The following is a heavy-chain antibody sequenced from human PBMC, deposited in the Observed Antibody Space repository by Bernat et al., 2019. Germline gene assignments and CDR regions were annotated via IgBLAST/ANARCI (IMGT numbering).Heavy chain of an antibody. CDR3: ARDKYGYDILTGYYFDY. CDR2: ISYDGSNK. V-gene: IGHV3-30-3*01. J-gene: IGHJ4*02. CDR1: GFTFSSYA. D-gene: IGHD3-9*01. Sequence: QVQLVESGGGVVQPGRSLRLSCAASGFTFSSYAMHWVRQAPGKGLEWVAVISYDGSNKYYADSVKGRFTISRDNSNNTLYLQMNSLRAEDTAVYYCARDKYGYDILTGYYFDYWGQGTLVTVSS.